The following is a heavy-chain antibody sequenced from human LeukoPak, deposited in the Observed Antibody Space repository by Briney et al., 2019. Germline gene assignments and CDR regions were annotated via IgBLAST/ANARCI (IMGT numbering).Heavy chain of an antibody. Sequence: SETLSLTCTVSGGSISSSSYYWGWIRQPPGKGLEWIGSIYYSGSTYYNPSLKSRVTISVDTSKNQFSLKLSSVTAADTAVYYCARGVKGGRSGEAKNWFDPWGQGTLVTVSS. CDR2: IYYSGST. D-gene: IGHD2-15*01. J-gene: IGHJ5*02. V-gene: IGHV4-39*07. CDR1: GGSISSSSYY. CDR3: ARGVKGGRSGEAKNWFDP.